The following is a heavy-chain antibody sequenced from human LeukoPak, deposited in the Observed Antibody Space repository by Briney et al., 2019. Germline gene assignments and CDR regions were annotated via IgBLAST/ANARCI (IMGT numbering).Heavy chain of an antibody. CDR3: ARRIAAAATGWFDP. D-gene: IGHD6-13*01. CDR1: GGSISSGGYY. V-gene: IGHV4-31*03. J-gene: IGHJ5*02. CDR2: IYYTGST. Sequence: SETLSLTCTVSGGSISSGGYYWSWIRQHPGKGLEWIGYIYYTGSTYHNPSLKSRVTISLDTSKNQFSLNLSSVTAADTAVYYCARRIAAAATGWFDPWGQGTLVTVSS.